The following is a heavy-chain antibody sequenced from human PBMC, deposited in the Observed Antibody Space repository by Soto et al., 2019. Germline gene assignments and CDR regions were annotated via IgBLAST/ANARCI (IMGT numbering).Heavy chain of an antibody. V-gene: IGHV1-69*13. CDR1: GGTFSSYA. D-gene: IGHD2-8*01. CDR2: IIPIFGTA. J-gene: IGHJ4*01. CDR3: VRYAVAAAY. Sequence: EASVKVSCQASGGTFSSYAISWVRQAPGQGLEWMGGIIPIFGTANYAQKFQGRVTITADESTSTAYMELSSLTSDDTAVYFCVRYAVAAAYWRQGTQVTVSS.